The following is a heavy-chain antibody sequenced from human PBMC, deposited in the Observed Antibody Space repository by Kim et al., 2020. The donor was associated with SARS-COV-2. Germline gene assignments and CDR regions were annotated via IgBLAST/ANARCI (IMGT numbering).Heavy chain of an antibody. Sequence: LKSRVTISVDTSKNQFSLKLSSVTAAYTAVYYCARRRYSSGWYGSSSDYWGQGTLVTVSS. D-gene: IGHD6-19*01. CDR3: ARRRYSSGWYGSSSDY. J-gene: IGHJ4*02. V-gene: IGHV4-34*01.